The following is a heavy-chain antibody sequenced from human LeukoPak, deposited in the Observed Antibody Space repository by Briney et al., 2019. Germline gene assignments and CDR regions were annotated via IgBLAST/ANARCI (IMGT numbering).Heavy chain of an antibody. J-gene: IGHJ4*02. CDR2: IYNSGST. V-gene: IGHV4-4*09. Sequence: PSETLSLTCTVSGGSISSYYWYWIRQPPGKGLEWIGYIYNSGSTNYNPSLKSQVTISVDTSKNQFSLKLSSVTAADTAVYYCARLFGGGSSSGGFDYWGQGTLVTVSS. CDR3: ARLFGGGSSSGGFDY. CDR1: GGSISSYY. D-gene: IGHD6-6*01.